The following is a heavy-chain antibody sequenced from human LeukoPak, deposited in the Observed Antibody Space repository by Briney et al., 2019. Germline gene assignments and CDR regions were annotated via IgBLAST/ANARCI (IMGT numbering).Heavy chain of an antibody. J-gene: IGHJ4*02. CDR1: GYTFTSYY. D-gene: IGHD6-13*01. CDR2: INPSGGST. CDR3: ARDIYSSSWYKDYFDY. Sequence: ASVKVSCKASGYTFTSYYMHWVRQAPGQGLEWMGIINPSGGSTSYAQKFQGRVTMTRDTSTSTVYTELSSLRSEDTAVYYCARDIYSSSWYKDYFDYWGQGTLVTVSS. V-gene: IGHV1-46*01.